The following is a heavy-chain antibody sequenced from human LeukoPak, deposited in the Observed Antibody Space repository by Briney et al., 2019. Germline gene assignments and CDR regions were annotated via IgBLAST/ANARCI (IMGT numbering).Heavy chain of an antibody. CDR3: ARDDYCSGGSCYLYYFDY. D-gene: IGHD2-15*01. V-gene: IGHV3-21*01. CDR2: ISSSSSYI. CDR1: GFTFSSYS. J-gene: IGHJ4*02. Sequence: GGSLRLSCAASGFTFSSYSMNWVRQAPGKGLDWVSSISSSSSYIYYADPVKGRFTISRDNAKNSLYLQMNSLRAEDTAVYYCARDDYCSGGSCYLYYFDYWGQGTLVTVSS.